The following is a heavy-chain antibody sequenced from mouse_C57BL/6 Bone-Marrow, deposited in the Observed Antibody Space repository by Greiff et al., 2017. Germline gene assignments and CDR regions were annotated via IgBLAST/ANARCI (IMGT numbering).Heavy chain of an antibody. D-gene: IGHD1-1*01. CDR1: GFNIKDDY. J-gene: IGHJ2*01. CDR2: IDPENGDT. CDR3: TAITTVVATDY. V-gene: IGHV14-4*01. Sequence: VQLKESVAELVRPGASVKLSCTASGFNIKDDYMHWVKQRPEQGLEWIGWIDPENGDTEYASKFQGKATITADTSSNTSYLQLSSLTSEDTAVYYCTAITTVVATDYWGQGTTLTVSS.